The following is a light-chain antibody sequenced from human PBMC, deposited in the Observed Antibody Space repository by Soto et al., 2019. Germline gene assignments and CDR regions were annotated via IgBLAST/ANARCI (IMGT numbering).Light chain of an antibody. J-gene: IGLJ3*02. CDR2: GNN. Sequence: QSVLTQPPSVSGAPGQRVTISCTGSSSNIGAGYDVHWYQQLPGTAPKLLIYGNNNRPSGVPDRFSGSKSGTSASLAFAGLQAEDEADYYCQSFDSSLSGSVFGGGTKVTVL. CDR3: QSFDSSLSGSV. CDR1: SSNIGAGYD. V-gene: IGLV1-40*01.